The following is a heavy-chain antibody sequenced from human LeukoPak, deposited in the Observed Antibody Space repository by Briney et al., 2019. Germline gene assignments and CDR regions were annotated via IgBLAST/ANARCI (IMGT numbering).Heavy chain of an antibody. V-gene: IGHV1-2*02. J-gene: IGHJ4*02. CDR2: INPNSGDT. CDR3: ARDGPDYAYHFDY. Sequence: GASVKVSCKASGYTFTGYYIHWVRQAPGQGLEWMRRINPNSGDTDYAQRFRGRVTMTRDTSISTAYMELSSLRYDDTAVYYCARDGPDYAYHFDYWGQGTLVTVSS. CDR1: GYTFTGYY. D-gene: IGHD5-12*01.